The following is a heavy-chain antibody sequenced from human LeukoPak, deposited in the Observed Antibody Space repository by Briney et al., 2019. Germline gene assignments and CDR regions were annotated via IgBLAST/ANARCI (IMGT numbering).Heavy chain of an antibody. CDR3: ARGPNGALGIAAAGIDY. CDR2: IYYSGST. V-gene: IGHV4-61*01. D-gene: IGHD6-13*01. J-gene: IGHJ4*02. Sequence: SETLSLTCAVSGGPISSSNWWSWIRQPPGKGLEWIGYIYYSGSTNYNPSLKSRVTISVDTSKNQFSLKLSSVTAADTAVYYCARGPNGALGIAAAGIDYWGQGTLVTVSS. CDR1: GGPISSSNW.